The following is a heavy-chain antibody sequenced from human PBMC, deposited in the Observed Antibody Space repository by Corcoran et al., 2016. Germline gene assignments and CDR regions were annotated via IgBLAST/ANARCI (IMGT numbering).Heavy chain of an antibody. CDR3: ARDQVPYYYDSSGYQP. CDR2: ISSSSSYI. CDR1: GFTFSSYS. D-gene: IGHD3-22*01. Sequence: EVQLVESGGGLVKPGGSLRLSCAASGFTFSSYSMNWVRQAPGKGLEWVSSISSSSSYIYYADSVTGRFTISRDNAKNSLYLQMNSLGAEDTAVYYCARDQVPYYYDSSGYQPWGQGTLVTVSS. J-gene: IGHJ4*02. V-gene: IGHV3-21*01.